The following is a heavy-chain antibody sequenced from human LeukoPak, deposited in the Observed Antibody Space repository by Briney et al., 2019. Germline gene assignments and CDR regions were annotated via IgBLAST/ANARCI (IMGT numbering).Heavy chain of an antibody. CDR2: IYYSGST. CDR3: ARDRELGY. D-gene: IGHD3-10*01. V-gene: IGHV4-39*07. Sequence: SETLSLTFTVSGGSISSSSYYWGWIRQPPGKGLEWIGSIYYSGSTYYNPSLKSRVTISVDTSKNQFSLKLTSVTAADTAVYYCARDRELGYWGQGTLVTVSS. J-gene: IGHJ4*02. CDR1: GGSISSSSYY.